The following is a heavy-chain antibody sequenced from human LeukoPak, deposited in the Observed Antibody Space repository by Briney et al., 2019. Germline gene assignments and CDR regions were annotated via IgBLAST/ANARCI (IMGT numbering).Heavy chain of an antibody. J-gene: IGHJ4*02. CDR2: IKQDGSEK. CDR1: GFTFSSYW. Sequence: GRSLRLSCAASGFTFSSYWMSWVRQAPGKGLEWVANIKQDGSEKYYVDSVKGRFTISRDNAKNSLYLQMNSLRAEDTAVYYCATYGDYRMAKFLKYYFDYWGQGTLVTVSS. D-gene: IGHD4-17*01. V-gene: IGHV3-7*01. CDR3: ATYGDYRMAKFLKYYFDY.